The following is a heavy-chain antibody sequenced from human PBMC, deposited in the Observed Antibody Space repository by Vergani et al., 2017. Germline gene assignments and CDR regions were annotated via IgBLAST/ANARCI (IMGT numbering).Heavy chain of an antibody. Sequence: QVQLQESGPGLVKPSETLSLTCTVSGGSISSYYWSWIRQPPGKGLEWIGYIYYSGSTYSNPSLKSRVTISLDTSKNQFSLKLTSVTAADTAVYYCARDKYGDSFDAFDIWGQGTMVTVSS. V-gene: IGHV4-59*12. CDR1: GGSISSYY. D-gene: IGHD4-17*01. CDR2: IYYSGST. CDR3: ARDKYGDSFDAFDI. J-gene: IGHJ3*02.